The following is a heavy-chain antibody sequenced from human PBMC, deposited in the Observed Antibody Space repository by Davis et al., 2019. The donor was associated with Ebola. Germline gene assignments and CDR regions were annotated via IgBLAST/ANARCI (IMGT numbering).Heavy chain of an antibody. V-gene: IGHV1-18*04. J-gene: IGHJ6*03. CDR2: ISAYNGNT. D-gene: IGHD3-10*01. CDR3: ARDITMVRAPTYMDV. CDR1: GYAFTSFG. Sequence: ASVKVSCKASGYAFTSFGISWVRQAPGQGLEWMGWISAYNGNTNYAQKLQGRVTMTTDTSTSTAYMELRSLRSDDTAVYYCARDITMVRAPTYMDVWGKGTTVTVSS.